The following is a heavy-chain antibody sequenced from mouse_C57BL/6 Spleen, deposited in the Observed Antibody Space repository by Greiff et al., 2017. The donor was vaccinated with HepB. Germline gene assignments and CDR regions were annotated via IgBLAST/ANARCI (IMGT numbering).Heavy chain of an antibody. D-gene: IGHD1-1*01. CDR3: ARETTVGGYYFDY. CDR2: ISYDGSN. J-gene: IGHJ2*01. V-gene: IGHV3-6*01. CDR1: GYSITSGYY. Sequence: EVQRVESGPGLVKPSQSLSLTCSVTGYSITSGYYWNWIRQFPGNKLEWMGYISYDGSNNYNPSLKNRISITRDTSKNQFFLKLNSVTTEDTATYYCARETTVGGYYFDYWGQGTTLTVSS.